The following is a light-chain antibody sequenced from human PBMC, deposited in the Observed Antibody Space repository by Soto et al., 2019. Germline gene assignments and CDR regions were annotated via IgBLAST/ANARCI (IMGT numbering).Light chain of an antibody. CDR1: ESVSNNY. Sequence: EIVLTQSPGTLSLSPGERATLSCRASESVSNNYLAWYQQKLGQAPRLLIYGASSSATGIPDRFSGSGSGTDFTLTISRLEPEDFAVYYCQQYGSSRTFGQGTKVEI. J-gene: IGKJ1*01. CDR3: QQYGSSRT. V-gene: IGKV3-20*01. CDR2: GAS.